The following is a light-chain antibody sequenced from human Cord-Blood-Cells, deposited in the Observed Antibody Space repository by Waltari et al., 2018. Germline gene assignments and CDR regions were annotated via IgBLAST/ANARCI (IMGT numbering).Light chain of an antibody. CDR3: SSYTSSSTWV. Sequence: QSALTQPASVSGSPGQSITISCTGTSSDVGGYNYVSWYQQHPGKAPTLMIYDVSNRPSGVSNRFSGSKSGNTASLTISGLQAEDEADYYCSSYTSSSTWVFGGGPKLTVL. CDR2: DVS. CDR1: SSDVGGYNY. V-gene: IGLV2-14*01. J-gene: IGLJ3*02.